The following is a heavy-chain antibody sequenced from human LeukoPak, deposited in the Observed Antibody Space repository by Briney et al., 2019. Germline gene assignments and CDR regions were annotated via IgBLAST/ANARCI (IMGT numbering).Heavy chain of an antibody. CDR3: ARAGNYYSSGSYLGY. J-gene: IGHJ4*02. CDR2: IYYSGST. D-gene: IGHD3-10*01. Sequence: SETLSLTCTVSGGSISSNNYYWGWIRQPPGKGLEWIGSIYYSGSTYYNPSLKSRVTISVDTSKSQFSLKLDSVTAADTAVYYCARAGNYYSSGSYLGYWGQGTLVTVSS. CDR1: GGSISSNNYY. V-gene: IGHV4-39*07.